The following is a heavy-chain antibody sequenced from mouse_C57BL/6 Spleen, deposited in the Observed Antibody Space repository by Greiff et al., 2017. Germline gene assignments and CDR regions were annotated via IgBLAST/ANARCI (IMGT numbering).Heavy chain of an antibody. J-gene: IGHJ3*01. D-gene: IGHD1-1*01. Sequence: VQLQQSGPELVKPGASVKISCKASGYTFTDYYMNWVKQSHGKSLEWIGDLNPNNGGTSYNQKFKGKATLTVDKSSSTAYMELRSLTSEDSAVYYCARPYYYGSSYGFAYWGQGTLVTVSA. CDR3: ARPYYYGSSYGFAY. CDR1: GYTFTDYY. V-gene: IGHV1-26*01. CDR2: LNPNNGGT.